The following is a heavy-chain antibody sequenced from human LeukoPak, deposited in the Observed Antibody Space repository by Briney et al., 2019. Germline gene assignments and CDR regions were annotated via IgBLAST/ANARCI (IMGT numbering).Heavy chain of an antibody. J-gene: IGHJ4*02. D-gene: IGHD6-13*01. CDR1: GFTFSSHS. CDR2: ISPDSGYI. CDR3: APFSAVTHYYFDY. Sequence: GGSLRLSCAASGFTFSSHSLMWVRQAPGKGLEWVSSISPDSGYIYYADSVKGRFTISRDNAENSLFLQMNSLGAEDSAVYYCAPFSAVTHYYFDYWGQGTLVTVSS. V-gene: IGHV3-21*01.